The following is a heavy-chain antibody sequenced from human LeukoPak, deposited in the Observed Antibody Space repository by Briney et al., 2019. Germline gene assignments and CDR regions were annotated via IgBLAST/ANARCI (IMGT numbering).Heavy chain of an antibody. CDR2: ISGSGGST. J-gene: IGHJ4*02. CDR1: GFTFSSYA. CDR3: ATPTMIVVVPRVSFDY. Sequence: PGGSLRLSCAASGFTFSSYAMSWVRQAPGKGLEWVSAISGSGGSTYYADSVKGRFTISRDNSKNTLYPQMNSLRAEDTAVYYCATPTMIVVVPRVSFDYWGQGTLVTVSS. D-gene: IGHD3-22*01. V-gene: IGHV3-23*01.